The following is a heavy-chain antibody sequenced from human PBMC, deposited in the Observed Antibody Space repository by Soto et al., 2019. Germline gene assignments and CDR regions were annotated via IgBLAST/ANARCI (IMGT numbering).Heavy chain of an antibody. CDR3: AKDKPGTTSFDY. D-gene: IGHD1-1*01. V-gene: IGHV3-23*01. Sequence: GGSLRLSCAASGFTISSNAMYWVRQAPGKGLEWVSAISDRGDTTHYADSVKGRFTISRDTSKNTLYLLLNTLRADDTAVYYCAKDKPGTTSFDYWGQGTLVTVSS. CDR2: ISDRGDTT. J-gene: IGHJ4*02. CDR1: GFTISSNA.